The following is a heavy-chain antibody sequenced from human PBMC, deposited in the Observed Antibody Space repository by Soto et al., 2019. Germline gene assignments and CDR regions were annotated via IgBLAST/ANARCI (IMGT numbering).Heavy chain of an antibody. CDR1: GFTFSSSG. CDR2: ISYDGNEK. J-gene: IGHJ4*02. CDR3: ADEIWGNYYIGN. Sequence: QVQLVESGGGVVQPGRSLRLSCAASGFTFSSSGMHWVRQAPGKGLEWVTVISYDGNEKLYADSVKGRFTISRDNSKNTLYLQMNSLRVEDTAVYYCADEIWGNYYIGNWGQGTLVTVSS. D-gene: IGHD3-3*01. V-gene: IGHV3-30*18.